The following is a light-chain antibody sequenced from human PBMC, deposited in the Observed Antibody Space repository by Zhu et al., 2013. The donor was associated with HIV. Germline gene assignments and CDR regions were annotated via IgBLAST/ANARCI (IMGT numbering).Light chain of an antibody. V-gene: IGKV3-20*01. CDR3: QQYATSPYT. CDR2: GAS. Sequence: EIVLTQSPGTLSLSPGERATLSCRASQSITNNYLAWYQVKPGQPPRLLIYGASTRATAIPDRFSGSGSRTNFTLTIYRLEPEDFAVYSCQQYATSPYTFGQGTKLEIK. J-gene: IGKJ2*01. CDR1: QSITNNY.